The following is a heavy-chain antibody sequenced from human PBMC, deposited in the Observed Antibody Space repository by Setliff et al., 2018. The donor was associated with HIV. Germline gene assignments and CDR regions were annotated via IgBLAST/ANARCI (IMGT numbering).Heavy chain of an antibody. CDR2: IDAYNGDT. J-gene: IGHJ4*01. D-gene: IGHD6-25*01. V-gene: IGHV1-18*01. CDR3: ARVPSGAAGLVRAGFYF. Sequence: ASVKVSCKASSYTFTSYGVSWVRQAPGQGLEWLGRIDAYNGDTNYAQNLQDRVTLTTDTSTNTAYMELRNLRSDDTATYYCARVPSGAAGLVRAGFYFWGQGTLVTVSS. CDR1: SYTFTSYG.